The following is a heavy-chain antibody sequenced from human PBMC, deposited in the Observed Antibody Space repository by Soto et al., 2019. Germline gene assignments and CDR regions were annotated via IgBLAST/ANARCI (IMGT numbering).Heavy chain of an antibody. CDR1: GFTFSSYW. V-gene: IGHV3-7*03. CDR3: AREISDHCSSTRCYDYYYGMDV. CDR2: IKQDGSEK. J-gene: IGHJ6*02. D-gene: IGHD2-2*01. Sequence: VGSLRLSCAASGFTFSSYWMSWVRQAPGKGLEWVANIKQDGSEKYYVYSVKGRFTISRDNAKNSLYLQMNSLRAEDTDVYYCAREISDHCSSTRCYDYYYGMDVGGQGTTVNVYS.